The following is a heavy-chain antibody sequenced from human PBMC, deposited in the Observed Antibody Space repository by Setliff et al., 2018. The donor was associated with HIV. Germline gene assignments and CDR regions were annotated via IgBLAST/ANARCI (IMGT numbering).Heavy chain of an antibody. CDR1: GYTFTGYY. CDR2: INPNSGGT. Sequence: ASVKVSCKASGYTFTGYYMHWVRQAPGQGLEWMGWINPNSGGTNYAQKFQGRVTMTRDTSISTGYMELTRLRSDDTAVYYCARVVGADNWFDPWGQGTLVTVSS. CDR3: ARVVGADNWFDP. J-gene: IGHJ5*02. V-gene: IGHV1-2*02. D-gene: IGHD1-26*01.